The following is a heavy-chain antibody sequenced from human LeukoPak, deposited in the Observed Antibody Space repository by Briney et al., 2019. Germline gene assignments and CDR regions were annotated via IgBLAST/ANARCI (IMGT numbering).Heavy chain of an antibody. Sequence: SETLSLTCTVSGVSIKNHYWSWIRQPPGKGLEWIANIYYAGSSNYNPSLKSRVSVSIDASKNHLSLQLTSVTAADTAIYYCARLWSGVKTFDSWGQGTLVTVSS. CDR2: IYYAGSS. J-gene: IGHJ4*02. CDR3: ARLWSGVKTFDS. CDR1: GVSIKNHY. D-gene: IGHD3-10*01. V-gene: IGHV4-59*08.